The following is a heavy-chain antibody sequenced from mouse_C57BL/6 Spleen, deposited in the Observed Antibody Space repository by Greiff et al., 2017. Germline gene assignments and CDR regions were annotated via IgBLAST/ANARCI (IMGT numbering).Heavy chain of an antibody. CDR1: GYAFSSSW. CDR2: IYPGDGDT. V-gene: IGHV1-82*01. J-gene: IGHJ3*01. D-gene: IGHD1-1*01. CDR3: ARFMGVAY. Sequence: VKLMESGPELVKPGASVKISCKASGYAFSSSWMNWVKQRPGKGLEWIGRIYPGDGDTNYNGKFKGKATLTADKSSSTAYMQLSSLTSEDSAVYFCARFMGVAYWGQGTLVTVSA.